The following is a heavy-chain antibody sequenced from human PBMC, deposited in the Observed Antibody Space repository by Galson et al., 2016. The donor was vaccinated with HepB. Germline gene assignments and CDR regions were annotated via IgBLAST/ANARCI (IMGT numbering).Heavy chain of an antibody. Sequence: SLRLSCAASGFTYDDYAIHWVRQGPGRGLEWVSGISWNSGSIDYADSVKGRFTISRDNAKNSLYLQMNSLRTEDTAFYYCAKDGRYGSTFFRLLYFDYWGQGALVTVSS. V-gene: IGHV3-9*01. J-gene: IGHJ4*02. CDR1: GFTYDDYA. CDR2: ISWNSGSI. CDR3: AKDGRYGSTFFRLLYFDY. D-gene: IGHD2-15*01.